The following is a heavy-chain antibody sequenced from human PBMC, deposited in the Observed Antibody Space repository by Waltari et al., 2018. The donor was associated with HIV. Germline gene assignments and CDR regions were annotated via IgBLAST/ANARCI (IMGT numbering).Heavy chain of an antibody. J-gene: IGHJ6*02. CDR3: AKGIRTPSWGLGMVEYYYGMDV. CDR1: GFTFSSYA. D-gene: IGHD2-15*01. Sequence: EVQLLESGGGLVQPGGSLRLSCAASGFTFSSYAMSWVRQAPGKGLEWVSAISGSGGSTYYADSVKGRFTISRDNSKNTLYLQMNSLRAEDTAVYYCAKGIRTPSWGLGMVEYYYGMDVWGQGTTVTVSS. V-gene: IGHV3-23*01. CDR2: ISGSGGST.